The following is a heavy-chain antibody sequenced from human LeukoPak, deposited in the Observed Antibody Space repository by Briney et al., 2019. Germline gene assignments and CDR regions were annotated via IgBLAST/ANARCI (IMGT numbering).Heavy chain of an antibody. D-gene: IGHD5-12*01. Sequence: PGGSLRLSCAASGFTVSTNYMSWVRQAPGKGLEWVSVIYSGGTTYYADSVKGRFCISRDNSKNTLDLQMSSLRAEDTAVYYCARYDYGRSGFDYWGQGTLVTVSS. CDR2: IYSGGTT. CDR1: GFTVSTNY. CDR3: ARYDYGRSGFDY. J-gene: IGHJ4*02. V-gene: IGHV3-66*01.